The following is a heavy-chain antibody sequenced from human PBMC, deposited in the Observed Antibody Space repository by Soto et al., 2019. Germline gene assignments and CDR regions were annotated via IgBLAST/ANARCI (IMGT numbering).Heavy chain of an antibody. J-gene: IGHJ4*02. V-gene: IGHV3-21*01. CDR1: GFTFSSYS. CDR2: ISSSSSYI. CDR3: ARDRHYYDSSGYSL. D-gene: IGHD3-22*01. Sequence: GGSLRLSCAASGFTFSSYSMNWVRQAPGKGLEWVSSISSSSSYIYYAESVKGRFTISRDNAKNSLYLQMNSLRAEDTAVYYCARDRHYYDSSGYSLWGQGTLVTVSS.